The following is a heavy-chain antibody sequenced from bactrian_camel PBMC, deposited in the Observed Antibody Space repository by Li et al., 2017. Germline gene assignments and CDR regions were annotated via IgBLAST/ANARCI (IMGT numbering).Heavy chain of an antibody. Sequence: VQLVESGGGSVQAGGSLRLSCAASGFTFSSYNIRWVRQAPGKGLEWVSSIYSDGTITHYADSVKGRFTISRDNAKNTLYLQLNSLKTEDTAMYYCVPCHYSWSAFPFWGQGTQVTVS. J-gene: IGHJ4*01. CDR2: IYSDGTIT. D-gene: IGHD2*01. CDR3: VPCHYSWSAFPF. V-gene: IGHV3-2*01. CDR1: GFTFSSYN.